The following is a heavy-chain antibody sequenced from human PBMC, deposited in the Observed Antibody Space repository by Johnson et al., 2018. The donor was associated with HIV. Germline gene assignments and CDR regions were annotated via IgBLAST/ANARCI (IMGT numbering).Heavy chain of an antibody. J-gene: IGHJ3*02. D-gene: IGHD4-23*01. CDR1: GFTFDDYG. Sequence: QMQLVESGGGLVQPGGSLRLSCAASGFTFDDYGMSWVRQAPGKGLEWVAVISYDGSNKYYADSVKGRFTISRDNSKNTLYLQMNSLRAEDTAVYYCAKDQTDYGGNSVKKDAFDIWGQGTMVTVSS. CDR2: ISYDGSNK. V-gene: IGHV3-30*18. CDR3: AKDQTDYGGNSVKKDAFDI.